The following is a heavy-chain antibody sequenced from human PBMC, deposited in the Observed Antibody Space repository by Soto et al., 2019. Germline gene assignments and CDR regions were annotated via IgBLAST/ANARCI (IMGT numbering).Heavy chain of an antibody. D-gene: IGHD6-13*01. CDR3: AIMSAGGPDLRYYGMDV. V-gene: IGHV1-69*02. CDR1: GGTFSSYT. J-gene: IGHJ6*02. CDR2: IIPILGLA. Sequence: QVQLVQSGAEVKKPGSSVKVSCKASGGTFSSYTVSWVRQAPGQGLEWMGRIIPILGLAYYSQKFQGRVTITADKSTGTAYMELSSLRSEDTARYYCAIMSAGGPDLRYYGMDVWGQGTTVTVSS.